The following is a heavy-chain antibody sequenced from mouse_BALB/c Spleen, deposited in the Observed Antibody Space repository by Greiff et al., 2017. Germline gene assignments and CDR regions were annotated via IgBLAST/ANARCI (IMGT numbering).Heavy chain of an antibody. CDR2: ISSGSSTI. D-gene: IGHD2-1*01. J-gene: IGHJ4*01. Sequence: EVMLVESGGGLVQPGGSRKLSCAASGFTFSSFGMHWVRQAPEKGLEWVAYISSGSSTIYYADTVKGRFTISRDNPKNTLFLQMTSLRSEDTAMYYCARDGKRDAMDYWGQGTSVTVSS. CDR1: GFTFSSFG. CDR3: ARDGKRDAMDY. V-gene: IGHV5-17*02.